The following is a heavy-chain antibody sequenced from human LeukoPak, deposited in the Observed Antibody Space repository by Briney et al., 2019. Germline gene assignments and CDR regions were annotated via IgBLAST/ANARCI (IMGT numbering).Heavy chain of an antibody. Sequence: PSETLSLTCTVSGVSISSSNSYWGWIRQPPGKGLEWIGSIYYTGNTYYNASLKSRVTISIDTSKNQISLRLTSVTATDTAMYYCARQTGSGLFTLPGGQGILVTVSS. CDR3: ARQTGSGLFTLP. D-gene: IGHD3/OR15-3a*01. CDR2: IYYTGNT. V-gene: IGHV4-39*01. J-gene: IGHJ4*02. CDR1: GVSISSSNSY.